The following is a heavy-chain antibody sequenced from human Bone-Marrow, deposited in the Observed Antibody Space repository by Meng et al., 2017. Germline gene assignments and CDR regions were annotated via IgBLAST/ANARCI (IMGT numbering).Heavy chain of an antibody. Sequence: LRLSCAVYGGSFSGYYWSWIRQPPGKGLEWIGETNHSGSTNYNPSLKSRVTISVDTSKNQFSLKLSSVSAADTAVYYCARGYFSRGWYAPSYFDYWGQGTPVTVSS. CDR1: GGSFSGYY. CDR2: TNHSGST. CDR3: ARGYFSRGWYAPSYFDY. V-gene: IGHV4-34*01. J-gene: IGHJ4*01. D-gene: IGHD6-19*01.